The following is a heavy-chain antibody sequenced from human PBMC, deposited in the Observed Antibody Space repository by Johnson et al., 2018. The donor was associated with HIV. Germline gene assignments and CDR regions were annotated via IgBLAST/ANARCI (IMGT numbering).Heavy chain of an antibody. CDR2: IKSKTDGGTT. CDR3: TTDREYCSGGSCYLNAFDI. Sequence: MQLVESGGGLVQPGGSLRLSCAASGFTFSSYWMSWVRQAPGKGLEWVGRIKSKTDGGTTDYAAPVKGRFTISRDDSKNTLYLQMNSLKTEDTAVYYCTTDREYCSGGSCYLNAFDIWGQGTMVTVSS. V-gene: IGHV3-15*01. D-gene: IGHD2-15*01. CDR1: GFTFSSYW. J-gene: IGHJ3*02.